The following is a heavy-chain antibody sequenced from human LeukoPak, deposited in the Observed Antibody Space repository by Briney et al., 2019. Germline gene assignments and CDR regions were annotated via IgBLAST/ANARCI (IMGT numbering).Heavy chain of an antibody. V-gene: IGHV3-30*18. D-gene: IGHD1-1*01. CDR2: ISYDGSNK. CDR1: GFTFGSYG. Sequence: PGRSLRLSCAASGFTFGSYGMHWVRQAPGKGLEWVAVISYDGSNKYYADSVKGRFTISRDNSKNTLYLQMNSLRAEDTAVYYCAKDRAARLNWRSGGAGFDPWGQGTLVTVSS. CDR3: AKDRAARLNWRSGGAGFDP. J-gene: IGHJ5*02.